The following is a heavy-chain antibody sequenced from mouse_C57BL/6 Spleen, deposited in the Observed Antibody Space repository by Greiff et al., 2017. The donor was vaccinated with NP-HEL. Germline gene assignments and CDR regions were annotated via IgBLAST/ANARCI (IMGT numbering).Heavy chain of an antibody. V-gene: IGHV1-81*01. D-gene: IGHD1-1*01. Sequence: QVQLKESGAELARPGASVKLSCKASGYTFTSYGISWVKQRTGQGLEWIGEIYPRSGNTYYNEKFKGKATLTADKSSSTAYMELRSLTSEDSAVYFCARATVVATEAMDYWGQGTSVTVSS. J-gene: IGHJ4*01. CDR3: ARATVVATEAMDY. CDR2: IYPRSGNT. CDR1: GYTFTSYG.